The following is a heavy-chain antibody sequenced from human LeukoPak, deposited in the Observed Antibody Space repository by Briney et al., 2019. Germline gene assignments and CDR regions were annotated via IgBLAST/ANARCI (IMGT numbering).Heavy chain of an antibody. CDR3: ARDNGGWFDS. Sequence: GGSLRLSCVASEFIFSDYWMSWVRQAPGKGLEWVANIKQGGREEKYVGSVRGRFDIYRDDATSTLYLQMDSLSGDDTAVYYCARDNGGWFDSWGRGTLVTVSS. CDR1: EFIFSDYW. D-gene: IGHD3-10*01. J-gene: IGHJ5*01. CDR2: IKQGGREE. V-gene: IGHV3-7*03.